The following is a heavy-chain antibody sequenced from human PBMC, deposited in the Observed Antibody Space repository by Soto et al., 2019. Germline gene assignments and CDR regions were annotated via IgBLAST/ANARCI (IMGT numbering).Heavy chain of an antibody. J-gene: IGHJ4*02. CDR1: GYTFTSYA. CDR2: INAAKGDT. D-gene: IGHD2-15*01. Sequence: QVQLVQSGAEVKKPGASVKISCKASGYTFTSYAMHWVRQAPGQRLEWMGWINAAKGDTKYSQKFQGRVTITRDTSAMRTYMQLSSLRSEDTAVYYCARGTCSGSSCYSFHFDYWGQGTLVTVSS. V-gene: IGHV1-3*01. CDR3: ARGTCSGSSCYSFHFDY.